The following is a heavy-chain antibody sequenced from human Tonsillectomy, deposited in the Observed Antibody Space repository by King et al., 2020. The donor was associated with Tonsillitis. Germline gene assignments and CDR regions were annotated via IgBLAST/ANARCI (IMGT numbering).Heavy chain of an antibody. CDR2: IYDSGST. CDR3: ARHIEASRAFDI. Sequence: VQLQESGPGLVKPSETLSLTCTVSGVSIRSYFWSWIRQPPGKGLEWIGCIYDSGSTNYNPSLTSRVTISQDTSKNQFSLKRTSVTAADTSVYYCARHIEASRAFDIWGQGTMVTVSS. J-gene: IGHJ3*02. V-gene: IGHV4-59*01. CDR1: GVSIRSYF.